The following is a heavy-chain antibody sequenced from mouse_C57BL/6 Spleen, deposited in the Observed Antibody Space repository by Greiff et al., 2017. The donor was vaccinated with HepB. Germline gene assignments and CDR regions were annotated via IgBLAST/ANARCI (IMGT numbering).Heavy chain of an antibody. J-gene: IGHJ2*01. CDR2: IDPENGDT. Sequence: VQLQQSGAELVRPGASVKLSCTASGFNIKDDYMHWVKQRPEQGLEWIGWIDPENGDTEYAPKFQGKATITADTSSNTAYLQLSSLTSEDTAVYYCHNYSYSTDYWGQGTTLTVSS. CDR3: HNYSYSTDY. CDR1: GFNIKDDY. V-gene: IGHV14-4*01. D-gene: IGHD2-12*01.